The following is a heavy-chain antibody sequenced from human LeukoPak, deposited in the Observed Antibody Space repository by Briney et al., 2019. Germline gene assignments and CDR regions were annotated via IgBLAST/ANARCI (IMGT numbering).Heavy chain of an antibody. CDR3: ARVRTLGGQKYFQH. V-gene: IGHV3-21*01. CDR2: ISSSSSYI. Sequence: SWGSLRLSCAASGFTFSSYSMNWVRQAPGKGLEWVSSISSSSSYIYYADSVKGRFTISRDNAKNSLYLQMNSLRAEDTAVYYCARVRTLGGQKYFQHWGQGTLVTVSS. J-gene: IGHJ1*01. CDR1: GFTFSSYS. D-gene: IGHD2-15*01.